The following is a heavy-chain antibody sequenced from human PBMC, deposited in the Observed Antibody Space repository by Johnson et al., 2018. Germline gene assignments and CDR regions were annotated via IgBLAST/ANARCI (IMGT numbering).Heavy chain of an antibody. CDR2: IGSAGDT. Sequence: EVQLVESGGGFVQPGGSLRLSCAASGFTFSYYDMHWVRQVTGKGLEWVSSIGSAGDTYYPVSVKGRFTTSKENAETSLYLQMNSLRTVDTAVYYWTRSQLGISALDIWGQGTMVTVSS. CDR3: TRSQLGISALDI. J-gene: IGHJ3*02. V-gene: IGHV3-13*01. CDR1: GFTFSYYD. D-gene: IGHD1-1*01.